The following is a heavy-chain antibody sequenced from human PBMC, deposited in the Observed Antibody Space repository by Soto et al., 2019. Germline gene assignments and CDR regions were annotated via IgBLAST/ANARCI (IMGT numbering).Heavy chain of an antibody. CDR1: GGSISTYF. CDR3: VRDGTKTLRDWFDP. V-gene: IGHV4-4*07. J-gene: IGHJ5*02. D-gene: IGHD1-1*01. Sequence: SETLSLTCTVSGGSISTYFWSWIRQPAGGGLEWFGRIYATGTTDYNPSLKSRVMMSVDTSKKQFSLKLRSVTAADTAVYYCVRDGTKTLRDWFDPWGQGISVTVSS. CDR2: IYATGTT.